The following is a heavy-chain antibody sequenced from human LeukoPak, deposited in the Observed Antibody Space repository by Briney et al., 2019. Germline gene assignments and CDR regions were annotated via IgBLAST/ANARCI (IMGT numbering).Heavy chain of an antibody. CDR3: ARGTYYYGSGSPSECTWFDP. CDR1: GYTFTSYD. Sequence: GASVKVSCKASGYTFTSYDINWVRQATGQGLEWMGWMNPNSGNTGYAQKFQGRVTMTRNTSISTAYMELSSLRSEDTAVYYCARGTYYYGSGSPSECTWFDPWGQGTLVTVSS. CDR2: MNPNSGNT. J-gene: IGHJ5*02. V-gene: IGHV1-8*01. D-gene: IGHD3-10*01.